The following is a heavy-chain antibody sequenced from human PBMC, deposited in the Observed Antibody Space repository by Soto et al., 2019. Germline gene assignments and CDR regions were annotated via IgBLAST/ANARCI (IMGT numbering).Heavy chain of an antibody. J-gene: IGHJ4*02. Sequence: SETLSLTCAVYGGSFSYYYWSWIRQSPGKGLEWIGEISPSGTTKYNPSLKSRVIISMHTSTNQFSLYLSSVTAADTAVYYCTRGRLYYDSGTYANWGQGTLVTVPQ. CDR1: GGSFSYYY. CDR2: ISPSGTT. CDR3: TRGRLYYDSGTYAN. V-gene: IGHV4-34*01. D-gene: IGHD3-10*01.